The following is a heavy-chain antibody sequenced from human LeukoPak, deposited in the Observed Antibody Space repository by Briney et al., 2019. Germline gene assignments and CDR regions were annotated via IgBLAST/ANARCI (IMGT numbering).Heavy chain of an antibody. J-gene: IGHJ6*03. Sequence: PGGSLRLSCAASGFTFSSHGMNWVRQAPGKGLEWVSGITGSGGNRYYADSVKGRFTISRDNSKNMLYLQMNSLRAEDTAVYYCARSLRVRGVPDYMDVWGKGTTVIISS. D-gene: IGHD3-10*02. CDR2: ITGSGGNR. CDR3: ARSLRVRGVPDYMDV. V-gene: IGHV3-23*01. CDR1: GFTFSSHG.